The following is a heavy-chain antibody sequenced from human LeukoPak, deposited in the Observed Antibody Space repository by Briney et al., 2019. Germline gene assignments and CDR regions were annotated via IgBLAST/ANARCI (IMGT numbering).Heavy chain of an antibody. Sequence: SETLSLTCAVYGGSFSGYYWSWIRQPPGKGLEWIGEINHSGSTNYNPSLKSRVTISVDTSKNQFSLKLSSVTAADTAVYYCARDANHYDSSGYSMDAFDIWGQGTMVTVSS. V-gene: IGHV4-34*01. D-gene: IGHD3-22*01. CDR1: GGSFSGYY. CDR3: ARDANHYDSSGYSMDAFDI. CDR2: INHSGST. J-gene: IGHJ3*02.